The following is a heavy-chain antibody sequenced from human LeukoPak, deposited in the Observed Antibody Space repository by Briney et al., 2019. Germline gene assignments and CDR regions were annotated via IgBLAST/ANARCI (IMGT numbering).Heavy chain of an antibody. D-gene: IGHD5-12*01. Sequence: GASVNVSCKASGYAFTSYAMHWVRQPPGQRLEWMGWINAGNGNTKYSQKFQGRVTITRDTSASTAYMELSSQRSEDTAVYYCARAQKGLRGAFDIWGQGTMVTVSS. CDR3: ARAQKGLRGAFDI. CDR2: INAGNGNT. CDR1: GYAFTSYA. J-gene: IGHJ3*02. V-gene: IGHV1-3*01.